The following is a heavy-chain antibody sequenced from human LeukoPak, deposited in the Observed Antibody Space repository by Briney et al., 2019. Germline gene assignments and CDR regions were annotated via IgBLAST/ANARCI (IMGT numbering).Heavy chain of an antibody. CDR2: MSPDSGYT. CDR1: GYTFTSYD. CDR3: EIYTGYDSF. D-gene: IGHD5-12*01. V-gene: IGHV1-8*01. J-gene: IGHJ4*02. Sequence: GASVKVSCKASGYTFTSYDITWVRQATGQGLEWMGWMSPDSGYTGYAQTFQGRVSLTRNTSVSTAFMELGSLRSEDTAVYYCEIYTGYDSFWGQGTLVTVSS.